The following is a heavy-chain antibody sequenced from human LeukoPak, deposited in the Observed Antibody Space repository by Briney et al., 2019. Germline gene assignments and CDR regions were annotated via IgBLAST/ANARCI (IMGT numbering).Heavy chain of an antibody. CDR2: ISGSGGST. CDR1: GFTFSSYG. J-gene: IGHJ4*02. Sequence: GGSLRLSCAGSGFTFSSYGMSWVRQAPGKGLEWVSGISGSGGSTYYADSVKGRFTISRDNSKNTLYLQMNSLRAEDTAVYYCAKDPGYCSGGSCNDYWGQGTLVTVSS. CDR3: AKDPGYCSGGSCNDY. V-gene: IGHV3-23*01. D-gene: IGHD2-15*01.